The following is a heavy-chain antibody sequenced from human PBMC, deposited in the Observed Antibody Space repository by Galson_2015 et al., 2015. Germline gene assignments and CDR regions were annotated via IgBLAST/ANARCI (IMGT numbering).Heavy chain of an antibody. V-gene: IGHV1-18*01. CDR1: GYSFFNYG. Sequence: SVKVSCKASGYSFFNYGVSWVRQAPGQGLEWMGWISPYGLTNYAQKFQGRVTMTTDTSTDTAYLDLRSLTSDDTAVYFCASARYNLNYYFDYWGQGTLVTVSS. CDR2: ISPYGLT. CDR3: ASARYNLNYYFDY. J-gene: IGHJ4*02. D-gene: IGHD1-20*01.